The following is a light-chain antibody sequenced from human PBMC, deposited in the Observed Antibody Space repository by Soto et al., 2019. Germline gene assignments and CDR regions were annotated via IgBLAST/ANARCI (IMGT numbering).Light chain of an antibody. V-gene: IGLV2-14*01. J-gene: IGLJ1*01. CDR3: SSYTSSSTLYV. CDR2: DVS. CDR1: SSDVGGYNY. Sequence: QSALTQPASVSGSPGQSITISCTGTSSDVGGYNYVSWYQQHPGKAPKLMIYDVSNRPSGVSNRFYGSKSGNTASLTISGLQAEDEADYYCSSYTSSSTLYVSGTGTKLTVL.